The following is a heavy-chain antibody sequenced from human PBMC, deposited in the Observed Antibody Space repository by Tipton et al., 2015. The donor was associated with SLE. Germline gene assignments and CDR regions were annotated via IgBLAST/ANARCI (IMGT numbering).Heavy chain of an antibody. Sequence: SLRLSCEASGFTFSNFAMHWVRQAPGKGLEWVAAIAYDGSKKYYADSVKGRFTISRDNSKNTLYLQMNSLRAEDTAVYYCAKNAEKHCGGDCSPFDYWGQGTLVTVSS. J-gene: IGHJ4*02. V-gene: IGHV3-30*04. CDR3: AKNAEKHCGGDCSPFDY. CDR1: GFTFSNFA. D-gene: IGHD2-21*01. CDR2: IAYDGSKK.